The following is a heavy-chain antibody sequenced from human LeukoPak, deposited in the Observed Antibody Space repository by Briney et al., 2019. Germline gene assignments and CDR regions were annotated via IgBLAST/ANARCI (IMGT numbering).Heavy chain of an antibody. CDR3: ARGLGSITMIAEAFDY. Sequence: PSQTLSLTCTVSGGSISSGDYYWRWVRQPPGTGLEWIGYIYYSGSTYYNPSLKSRVTISVDTSKNQFSLKLSSVTAADTAVYYCARGLGSITMIAEAFDYWGQGTLVTVSS. J-gene: IGHJ4*02. D-gene: IGHD3-22*01. CDR1: GGSISSGDYY. CDR2: IYYSGST. V-gene: IGHV4-30-4*08.